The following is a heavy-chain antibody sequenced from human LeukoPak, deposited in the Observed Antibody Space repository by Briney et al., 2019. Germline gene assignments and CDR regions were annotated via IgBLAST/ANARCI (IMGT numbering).Heavy chain of an antibody. Sequence: GASVKVSCKASGYTFTGYYMHWVRQAPGQGLEWMGWINPNSGGTNYAQEFQGRVTMTRDTSISTAYMELSRLRSDDTAVYYCARDGDWYAFDIWGQGTMVTVSS. V-gene: IGHV1-2*02. CDR1: GYTFTGYY. J-gene: IGHJ3*02. D-gene: IGHD2-21*01. CDR3: ARDGDWYAFDI. CDR2: INPNSGGT.